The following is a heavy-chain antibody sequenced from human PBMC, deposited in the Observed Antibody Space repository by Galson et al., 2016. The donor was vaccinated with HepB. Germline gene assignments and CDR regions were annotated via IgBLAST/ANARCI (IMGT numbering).Heavy chain of an antibody. CDR2: INPTGGQT. CDR3: AREEYGNPRFDY. Sequence: SVKVSCKASGYTLTSRYMHWVRQAPGQGLEWMGTINPTGGQTNYAHRFQGRVAMTRDTSTSTVYMELSRLRSEDTAVYYCAREEYGNPRFDYWGQGTLVTVSS. J-gene: IGHJ4*02. D-gene: IGHD4-11*01. V-gene: IGHV1-46*01. CDR1: GYTLTSRY.